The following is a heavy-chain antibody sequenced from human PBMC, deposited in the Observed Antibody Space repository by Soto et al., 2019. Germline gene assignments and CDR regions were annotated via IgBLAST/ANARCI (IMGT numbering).Heavy chain of an antibody. Sequence: QVQLVESGGGVVQPGTSLRLSCAASGFIFSNYAMHWVRQAPGKGLEWVAVIPYDGSKTYYTDSVKGRFTISRDNSKNTLSLQINSLRPEDTGLYYCAKTGGSGWWVLDYWGQGTLVSVSS. V-gene: IGHV3-30-3*01. CDR1: GFIFSNYA. CDR3: AKTGGSGWWVLDY. D-gene: IGHD6-19*01. CDR2: IPYDGSKT. J-gene: IGHJ4*02.